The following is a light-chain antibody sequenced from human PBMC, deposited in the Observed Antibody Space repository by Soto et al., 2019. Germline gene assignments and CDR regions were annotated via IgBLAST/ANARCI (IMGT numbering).Light chain of an antibody. V-gene: IGLV1-44*01. Sequence: QSVLTQPPSVSGTPGQRVTISCSGSRSNIGSYTVNWYQQLPGTAPELLIYSNTQRPPGVPDRFSGSKSGTSASLAISGLQSEDEADYYCAAWDDSLNGVVFGGGTKVTVL. CDR2: SNT. J-gene: IGLJ2*01. CDR3: AAWDDSLNGVV. CDR1: RSNIGSYT.